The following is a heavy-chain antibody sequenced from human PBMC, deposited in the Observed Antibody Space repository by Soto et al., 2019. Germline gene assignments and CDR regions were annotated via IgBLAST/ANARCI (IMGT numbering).Heavy chain of an antibody. V-gene: IGHV1-69*01. D-gene: IGHD3-22*01. CDR2: FIPIFGTT. CDR1: VCNFSSYA. J-gene: IGHJ4*02. Sequence: QVHLVQSGAEVKKPGSSVKVSCKASVCNFSSYAISWVRQAPGQGLEWMGGFIPIFGTTNYAQKFQGRVTITADESTSTAYMELSSLRSEDTAVYYCTRDRGRRYNDGRGYYYSAYWGQGTLVTVSS. CDR3: TRDRGRRYNDGRGYYYSAY.